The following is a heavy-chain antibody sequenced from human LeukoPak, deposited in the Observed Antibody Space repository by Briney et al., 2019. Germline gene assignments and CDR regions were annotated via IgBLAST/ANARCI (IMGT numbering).Heavy chain of an antibody. CDR3: ARDRGTYSSGAVPY. V-gene: IGHV1-2*02. CDR2: INPNSGDT. D-gene: IGHD6-19*01. CDR1: GYTFTGYY. Sequence: GASVKVSCKASGYTFTGYYMHWVRQAPGQGLEWMGWINPNSGDTNYAQKFQGRVTMTRDTSISTAYMELSRLRSDDTAVYYCARDRGTYSSGAVPYWGQGTLVTVSS. J-gene: IGHJ4*02.